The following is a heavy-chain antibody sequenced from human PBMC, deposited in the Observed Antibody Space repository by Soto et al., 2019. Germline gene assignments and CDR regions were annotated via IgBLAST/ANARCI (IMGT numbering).Heavy chain of an antibody. J-gene: IGHJ6*02. V-gene: IGHV2-70*01. Sequence: SGPTLVNPTQTLTLTCTFSGFSLSTSGMCVSWIRQPPGNALEWLALIDLDDDKYYSTSLKTRLTISKDTSKNQVVLTMTNMDPVDTATYYCARIKGPPVVSDYYYYYGMDVWGQGTTVTVSS. CDR2: IDLDDDK. D-gene: IGHD3-22*01. CDR3: ARIKGPPVVSDYYYYYGMDV. CDR1: GFSLSTSGMC.